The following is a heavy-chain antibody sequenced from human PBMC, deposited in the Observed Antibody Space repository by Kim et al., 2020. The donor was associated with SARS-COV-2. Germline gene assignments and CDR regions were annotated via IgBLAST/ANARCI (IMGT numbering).Heavy chain of an antibody. J-gene: IGHJ5*02. CDR3: ARVANCSGGSCYDTDWFDP. CDR2: INHSGST. Sequence: SETLSLTCAVYGGSFSGYYWSWIRQPPGKGLEWIGEINHSGSTNYNPSLKSRVTISVDTSKNQFSLKLSSVTAADTAVYYCARVANCSGGSCYDTDWFDPWGQGTLVTVSS. D-gene: IGHD2-15*01. CDR1: GGSFSGYY. V-gene: IGHV4-34*01.